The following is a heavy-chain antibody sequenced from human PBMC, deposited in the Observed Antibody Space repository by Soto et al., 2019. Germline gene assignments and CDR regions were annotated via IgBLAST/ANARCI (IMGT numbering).Heavy chain of an antibody. Sequence: GGSLRLSCAASGFTFSNHAMNWVRQSPGKGLEWVSGITASGGEAYYADSVRGRFTISRDNSKNTLSLQMTGLRGEDSARYYCTKDDYDFWSGYFSFWGQGTPVIVSS. CDR3: TKDDYDFWSGYFSF. D-gene: IGHD3-3*01. CDR2: ITASGGEA. J-gene: IGHJ4*01. CDR1: GFTFSNHA. V-gene: IGHV3-23*01.